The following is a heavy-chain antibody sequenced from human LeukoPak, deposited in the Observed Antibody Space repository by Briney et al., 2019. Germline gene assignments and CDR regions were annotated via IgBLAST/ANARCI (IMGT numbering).Heavy chain of an antibody. J-gene: IGHJ3*02. CDR3: ARDGHRRYHYDSSGREDAFDI. V-gene: IGHV1-69*10. D-gene: IGHD3-22*01. Sequence: SVKVSCKASGGTFSTYAISWVRQAPGQGLEWMGGITPILGTANYAQKFQGRVTINADQSTSTAYMELSSLRSEDTAVYYCARDGHRRYHYDSSGREDAFDIWGQGTMVTVSS. CDR2: ITPILGTA. CDR1: GGTFSTYA.